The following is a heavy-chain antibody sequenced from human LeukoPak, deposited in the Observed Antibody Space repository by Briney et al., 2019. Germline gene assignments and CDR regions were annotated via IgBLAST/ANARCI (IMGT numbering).Heavy chain of an antibody. CDR2: IYYTGNT. CDR3: TITTGTTLGLMDY. V-gene: IGHV4-59*08. CDR1: GASISSDY. Sequence: SETLSLTCSVSGASISSDYWSWIRQPPGKGLEWIGYIYYTGNTNYNPSLKSRITISVDTSKNQFSLKLSSVTAADTAVYYCTITTGTTLGLMDYWGQGTLVTVSS. J-gene: IGHJ4*02. D-gene: IGHD1-1*01.